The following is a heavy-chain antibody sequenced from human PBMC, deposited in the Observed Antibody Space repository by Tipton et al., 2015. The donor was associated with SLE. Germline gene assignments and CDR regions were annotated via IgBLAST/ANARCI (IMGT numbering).Heavy chain of an antibody. CDR1: GGSISSGGYY. V-gene: IGHV4-61*08. D-gene: IGHD3-3*01. Sequence: TLSLTCTVSGGSISSGGYYWSWIRQHPGKGLEWIGYIYYSGSTNYNPSLKSRVTISEDTSKDQFSLKLTSVTAADTAVYYCARTLRGDGVVVGLDHYYMDVWGKGTTVTVSS. CDR2: IYYSGST. CDR3: ARTLRGDGVVVGLDHYYMDV. J-gene: IGHJ6*03.